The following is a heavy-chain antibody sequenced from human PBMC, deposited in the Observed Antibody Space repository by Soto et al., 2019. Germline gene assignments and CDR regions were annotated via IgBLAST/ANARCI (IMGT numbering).Heavy chain of an antibody. CDR2: ISYDGSNK. CDR1: GFTFSSYA. D-gene: IGHD3-22*01. V-gene: IGHV3-30-3*01. CDR3: ATMYYYDSSGPY. Sequence: GGSLRLSCAASGFTFSSYAMHWVRQAPGKGLEWVAVISYDGSNKYYADSVKGRFTISRDNSKNTLYLQMNSLRAEDTAVYYCATMYYYDSSGPYWGQGTLVTVSS. J-gene: IGHJ4*02.